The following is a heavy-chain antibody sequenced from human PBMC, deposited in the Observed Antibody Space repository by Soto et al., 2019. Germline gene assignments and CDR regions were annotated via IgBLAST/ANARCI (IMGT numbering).Heavy chain of an antibody. CDR2: ISYDGSNK. V-gene: IGHV3-30-3*01. CDR3: ARDGVGATFDY. D-gene: IGHD1-26*01. CDR1: GFTFSSYA. J-gene: IGHJ4*02. Sequence: QVQLVESGGGVVQPGRSLRLSCAASGFTFSSYAMHWVRQAPGKGQEWVAVISYDGSNKYYADSVKGRFTISRDNSKNTLYLQMNSLRAEDTAVYYCARDGVGATFDYWGQGTLVTVSS.